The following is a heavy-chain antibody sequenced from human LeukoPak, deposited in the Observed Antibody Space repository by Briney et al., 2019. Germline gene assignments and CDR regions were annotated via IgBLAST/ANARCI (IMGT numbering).Heavy chain of an antibody. CDR3: ARDASGDYFDY. CDR1: GFTVSSNY. D-gene: IGHD4-17*01. CDR2: IYSGGRT. Sequence: PGGSLRLSCAASGFTVSSNYMSWVRQAPGKGLEWVSVIYSGGRTYYADSVKGRFTISRDNSKNTLYLQMNSLRAEDTAVYYCARDASGDYFDYWGQGTLVTVSS. J-gene: IGHJ4*02. V-gene: IGHV3-66*01.